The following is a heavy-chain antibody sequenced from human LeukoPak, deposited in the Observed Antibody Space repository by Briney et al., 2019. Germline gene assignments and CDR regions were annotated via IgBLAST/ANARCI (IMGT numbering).Heavy chain of an antibody. CDR1: GGSMSSYY. J-gene: IGHJ4*02. Sequence: SETLSLTCTVSGGSMSSYYWRWIRQPPGKGLEWIGYIYYSGSTNYNPSLKSRVTISVDTSKNQFSLKLSSVTAADTAVYYCERRTAGSSIDYWGQGTLVTVSS. CDR2: IYYSGST. V-gene: IGHV4-59*01. CDR3: ERRTAGSSIDY. D-gene: IGHD1-26*01.